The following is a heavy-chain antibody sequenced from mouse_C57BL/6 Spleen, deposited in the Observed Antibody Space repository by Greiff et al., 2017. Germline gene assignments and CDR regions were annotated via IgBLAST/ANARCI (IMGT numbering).Heavy chain of an antibody. CDR3: ASYYGSSYGYYAKDY. Sequence: QVQLQQSGAELAKPGASVKLSCKASGYTFTSYWMHWVKQGPGQGLEWIGYINPSSGYTKYNQKFKDKATLTADKSSSTAYMQLSSLTYEGSAVYYCASYYGSSYGYYAKDYWGQGTSVTVSS. CDR2: INPSSGYT. V-gene: IGHV1-7*01. D-gene: IGHD1-1*01. J-gene: IGHJ4*01. CDR1: GYTFTSYW.